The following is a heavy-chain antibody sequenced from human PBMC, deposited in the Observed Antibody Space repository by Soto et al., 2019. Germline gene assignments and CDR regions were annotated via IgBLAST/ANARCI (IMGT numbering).Heavy chain of an antibody. CDR2: IIPPFGAP. CDR3: ARVPSDGAGWYGDS. CDR1: GAALTAYA. D-gene: IGHD6-19*01. Sequence: QMQLVQSGPEVKKPGSSVTVSCKASGAALTAYAITWFRQAPGQALEWMGLIIPPFGAPTYAQKFQGRITITADKSTATVYLDLSILRSDDTGVYYCARVPSDGAGWYGDSWGQGTLLTVSS. J-gene: IGHJ4*02. V-gene: IGHV1-69*06.